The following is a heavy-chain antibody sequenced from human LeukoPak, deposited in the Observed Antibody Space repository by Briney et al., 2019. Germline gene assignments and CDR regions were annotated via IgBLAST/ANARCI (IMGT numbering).Heavy chain of an antibody. CDR2: ISTSGRTT. V-gene: IGHV3-48*03. D-gene: IGHD3-10*01. J-gene: IGHJ6*02. CDR1: GFSFSSDE. Sequence: GGSLRLSCAASGFSFSSDELNWVRQAPGKGLEWLSYISTSGRTTYYAGSVKGRFTISRDNAKNSLYLQVSSLRAEDTAVYYCARDRTMVRGLANYFYGMDAWGQGTTVIVSS. CDR3: ARDRTMVRGLANYFYGMDA.